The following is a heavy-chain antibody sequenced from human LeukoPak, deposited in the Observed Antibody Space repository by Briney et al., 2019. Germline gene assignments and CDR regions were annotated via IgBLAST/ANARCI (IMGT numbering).Heavy chain of an antibody. CDR3: ARVGGLVDSGLFDY. CDR2: INLSGGST. Sequence: ASVKVTCKASGYTFTSCYMHWVRQPPGQGLEWTGIINLSGGSTSYAQKFQGRVTMTRDTSTSTVYMELSRLRSEDTAVYYCARVGGLVDSGLFDYWGQGTLVTVSS. CDR1: GYTFTSCY. J-gene: IGHJ4*02. D-gene: IGHD1-26*01. V-gene: IGHV1-46*01.